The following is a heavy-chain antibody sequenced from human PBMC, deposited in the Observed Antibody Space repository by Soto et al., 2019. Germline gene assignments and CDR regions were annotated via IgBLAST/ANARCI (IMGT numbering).Heavy chain of an antibody. Sequence: QVQLGQSGAEVKKPGSSVKVSCKASGGTFSSYTISWVRQAPGQGLEWMGRIIPILGIANYAQKFQGRVTITADKSTSTAYMELSSLRSEDTAVYYCARDSPISXXXVXXXPAXYYFDYWGQGTLVTVSS. J-gene: IGHJ4*02. D-gene: IGHD2-2*01. CDR2: IIPILGIA. CDR3: ARDSPISXXXVXXXPAXYYFDY. CDR1: GGTFSSYT. V-gene: IGHV1-69*08.